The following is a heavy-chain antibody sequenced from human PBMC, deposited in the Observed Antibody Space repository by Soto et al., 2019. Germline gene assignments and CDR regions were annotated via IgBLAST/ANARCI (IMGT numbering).Heavy chain of an antibody. V-gene: IGHV3-33*01. CDR1: GFSFRNYG. CDR2: IWYDGSKR. D-gene: IGHD6-19*01. CDR3: ARGGGSGAHHSCLDG. Sequence: QEQLVESGGGVVQPGRSLRLSCAASGFSFRNYGIHWVRQAPGKGLDWVAVIWYDGSKRYYADSVRGRFTISRDNSGNTVQLQMDSVRAEDTAVCYCARGGGSGAHHSCLDGWGQGPTVVVS. J-gene: IGHJ6*01.